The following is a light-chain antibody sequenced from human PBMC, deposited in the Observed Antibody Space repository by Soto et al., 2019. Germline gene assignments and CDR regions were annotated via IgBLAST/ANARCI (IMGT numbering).Light chain of an antibody. CDR3: HQRTKWPLT. V-gene: IGKV3-11*01. J-gene: IGKJ4*01. Sequence: EIVLTQSPATLSLSPGERASLSCRASQGISVYLAWYQQKPGQAPRLLIYDASNMATGIPARFSGSGSGTDFTLTISSLEPEDFAVYYCHQRTKWPLTFGGGTKVEIK. CDR1: QGISVY. CDR2: DAS.